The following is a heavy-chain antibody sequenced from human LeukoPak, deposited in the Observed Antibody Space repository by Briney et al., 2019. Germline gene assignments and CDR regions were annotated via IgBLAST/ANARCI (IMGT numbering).Heavy chain of an antibody. D-gene: IGHD2-15*01. CDR1: GYTFTSYG. CDR3: ARGPSLGYCSGGSCYRPFFDY. CDR2: ISAYNGNT. Sequence: ASVKLSCKASGYTFTSYGISWVRQAPGQGLEWMGWISAYNGNTNYAQKLQGRVTMTTDTSTSTAYMELRSLRSDDTAVYYCARGPSLGYCSGGSCYRPFFDYWGQGTLVTVSS. J-gene: IGHJ4*02. V-gene: IGHV1-18*01.